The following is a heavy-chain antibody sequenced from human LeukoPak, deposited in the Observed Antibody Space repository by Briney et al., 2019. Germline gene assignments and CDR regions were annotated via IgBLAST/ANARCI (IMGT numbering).Heavy chain of an antibody. V-gene: IGHV4-4*02. CDR2: IYHSGST. CDR3: ARERNGNYYDSSGYYY. J-gene: IGHJ4*02. CDR1: GGSISGSNW. D-gene: IGHD3-22*01. Sequence: PSETLSLTCAVSGGSISGSNWWSWVRQPPGKGLEWIGEIYHSGSTNYNPSLKSRVTISVDKSKNQFSLKLSSVTAADTAVYYCARERNGNYYDSSGYYYWGQGTLVTVSS.